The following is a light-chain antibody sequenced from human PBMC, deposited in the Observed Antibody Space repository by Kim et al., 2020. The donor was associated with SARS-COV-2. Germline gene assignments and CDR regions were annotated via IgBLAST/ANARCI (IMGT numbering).Light chain of an antibody. CDR1: KLGDKY. CDR3: QAWDSRRVV. CDR2: QDS. Sequence: SYELTQPPSVSVSPGQTASIACSGDKLGDKYACWYQQKPGQSPVLVIYQDSKRPSGIPERFSGSNSGNTATLTLSGTQAMDEADYYCQAWDSRRVVFGGG. V-gene: IGLV3-1*01. J-gene: IGLJ2*01.